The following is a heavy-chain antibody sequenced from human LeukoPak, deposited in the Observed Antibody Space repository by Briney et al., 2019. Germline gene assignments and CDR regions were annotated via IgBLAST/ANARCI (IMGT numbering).Heavy chain of an antibody. CDR3: ARALGYCGGDCYPGDAFDI. V-gene: IGHV3-21*01. CDR2: ISSGSRFI. J-gene: IGHJ3*02. Sequence: SGGSLRLSCAASGFTFSSYSMNWVRQAPGKGLEWVSSISSGSRFIYYADSVKGRFTISRDNAKNSLYLQMNSLRAEDTAVYYCARALGYCGGDCYPGDAFDIWGQGTMVTVSS. CDR1: GFTFSSYS. D-gene: IGHD2-21*02.